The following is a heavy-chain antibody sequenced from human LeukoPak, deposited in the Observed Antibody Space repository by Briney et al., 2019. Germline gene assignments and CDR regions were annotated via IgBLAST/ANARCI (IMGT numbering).Heavy chain of an antibody. J-gene: IGHJ6*02. V-gene: IGHV3-9*01. CDR2: ISWNSGSI. Sequence: GRSLRLSCAASGFTFDDYAMHWVRQAPGKGLEWVSGISWNSGSIGYADSVKGRFTISRDNAKNSLYLQMNSLRAEDTALYYCAKDNYSYYGMDVWGQGPTVPVSS. CDR1: GFTFDDYA. CDR3: AKDNYSYYGMDV.